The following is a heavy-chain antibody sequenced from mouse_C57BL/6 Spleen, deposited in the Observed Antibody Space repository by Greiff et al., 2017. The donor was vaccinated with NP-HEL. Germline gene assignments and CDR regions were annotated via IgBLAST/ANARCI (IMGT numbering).Heavy chain of an antibody. CDR2: ISGGGGNT. Sequence: EVKLMESGGGLVKPGGSLKLSCAASGFTFSSYTMSWVRQTPEKRLEWVATISGGGGNTYYPDSVKGRFTISRDNAKNTLYLQMSSLRSEDTALYYCARHAPVYYGSSFWYFDVWGTGTTVTVSS. J-gene: IGHJ1*03. D-gene: IGHD1-1*01. V-gene: IGHV5-9*01. CDR1: GFTFSSYT. CDR3: ARHAPVYYGSSFWYFDV.